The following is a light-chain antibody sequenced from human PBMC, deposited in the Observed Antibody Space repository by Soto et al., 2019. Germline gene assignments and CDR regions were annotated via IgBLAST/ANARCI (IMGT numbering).Light chain of an antibody. Sequence: QAVLTQSPSASASLGASVKLTCTLSSGHSSYAIAGHQQQPEKGPRYLMKLNSDGSHSKGDGIPDRFSGSSSGAERYLIISSLQSEDEADYDCQTWGTGIHVFGTRTKVTVL. CDR3: QTWGTGIHV. CDR2: LNSDGSH. CDR1: SGHSSYA. J-gene: IGLJ1*01. V-gene: IGLV4-69*01.